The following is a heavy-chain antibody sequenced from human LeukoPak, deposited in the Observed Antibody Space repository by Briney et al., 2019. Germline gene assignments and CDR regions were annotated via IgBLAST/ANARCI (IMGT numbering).Heavy chain of an antibody. CDR2: IYPGDSDT. CDR1: GYSFTSYW. J-gene: IGHJ6*02. CDR3: ARHPVAAAGTNPYGMDV. D-gene: IGHD6-13*01. V-gene: IGHV5-51*01. Sequence: RGESLKISCKGSGYSFTSYWIGWVRRMPGKGLEWMGIIYPGDSDTRYSPSFQGQVTISADKSISTAYLQWSSLKASDTAMYYCARHPVAAAGTNPYGMDVWGQGTTVTVSS.